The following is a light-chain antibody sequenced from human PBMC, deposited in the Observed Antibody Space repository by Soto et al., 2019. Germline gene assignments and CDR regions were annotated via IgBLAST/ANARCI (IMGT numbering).Light chain of an antibody. CDR1: QSISGTF. Sequence: VLTQSPDTLSLPPGERATLSCRAGQSISGTFLNWYQQKPGQAPRLLIYDAFNRATGIPARFSGSGSGTDFTLTISSLEPEDFAVYYCHQRSSWPITFGQGTRLEIK. V-gene: IGKV3-11*01. CDR3: HQRSSWPIT. J-gene: IGKJ5*01. CDR2: DAF.